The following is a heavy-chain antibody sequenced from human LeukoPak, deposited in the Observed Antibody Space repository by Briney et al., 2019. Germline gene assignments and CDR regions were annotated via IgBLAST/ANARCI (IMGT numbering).Heavy chain of an antibody. CDR3: AREYDSSGYSNPRADPADVY. D-gene: IGHD3-22*01. V-gene: IGHV1-2*02. CDR1: GYTFTGYY. CDR2: INPNSGGT. Sequence: ASVKVSCKASGYTFTGYYMHWVRQAPGQGLEWMGWINPNSGGTNYAQKFQGRVTMTGDTSISTAYMELSRLRSDDTAVYYCAREYDSSGYSNPRADPADVYWGQRTLVTVSS. J-gene: IGHJ4*02.